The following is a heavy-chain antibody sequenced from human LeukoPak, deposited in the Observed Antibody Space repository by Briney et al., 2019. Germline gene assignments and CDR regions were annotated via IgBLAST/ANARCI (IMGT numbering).Heavy chain of an antibody. CDR2: IYYSGST. D-gene: IGHD6-13*01. V-gene: IGHV4-39*01. CDR1: GGSISSSSYY. CDR3: ARRGRSSWYLESD. J-gene: IGHJ4*02. Sequence: PSETLSLTCTVSGGSISSSSYYWGWIRQPPGKGPEWIGSIYYSGSTYYNPSLKSRVTISVDTSKNQFSLKLSSVTAADTAVYYCARRGRSSWYLESDWGQGTLVTVSS.